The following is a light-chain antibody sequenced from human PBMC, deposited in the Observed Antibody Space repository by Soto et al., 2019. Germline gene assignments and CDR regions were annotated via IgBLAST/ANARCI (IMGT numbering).Light chain of an antibody. J-gene: IGKJ5*01. CDR2: GAS. CDR3: QQYNNWIRGIT. CDR1: QSVSSD. V-gene: IGKV3-15*01. Sequence: EVVMTQSPVTLSVSPGERVTLSCRAIQSVSSDLAWYQQKPGQAPRLLMYGASTRATGIPVRFSGSGSGTEFTLTISSLQSEDFALYYCQQYNNWIRGITFGQGTRLEIK.